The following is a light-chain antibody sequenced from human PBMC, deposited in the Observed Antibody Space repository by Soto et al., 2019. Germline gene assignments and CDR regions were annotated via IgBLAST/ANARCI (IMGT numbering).Light chain of an antibody. Sequence: QSVLTQPASVSGSPGQSITISCTGTSSDVGGYNYVSWYQQHPGKAPKLIIYDVTNRPSGVSNRFSGSKSGNTASLTISGLQVEDEADYYCSSYTSNNIPWVFGGGTKLTVL. CDR3: SSYTSNNIPWV. J-gene: IGLJ3*02. V-gene: IGLV2-14*01. CDR1: SSDVGGYNY. CDR2: DVT.